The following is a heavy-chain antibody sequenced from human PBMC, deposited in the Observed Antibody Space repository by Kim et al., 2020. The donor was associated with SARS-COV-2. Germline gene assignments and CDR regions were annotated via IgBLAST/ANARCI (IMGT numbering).Heavy chain of an antibody. CDR3: ARDVCSSTSCHTNWFDP. V-gene: IGHV1-69*01. D-gene: IGHD2-2*02. Sequence: FQGRVTITADESTSTAYMELSSLRSEDTAVYYCARDVCSSTSCHTNWFDPWGQGTLVTVSS. J-gene: IGHJ5*02.